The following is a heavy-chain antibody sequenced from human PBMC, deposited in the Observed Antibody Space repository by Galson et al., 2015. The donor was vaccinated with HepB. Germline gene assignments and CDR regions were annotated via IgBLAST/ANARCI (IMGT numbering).Heavy chain of an antibody. V-gene: IGHV1-69*10. D-gene: IGHD6-6*01. CDR2: IIPILGIA. J-gene: IGHJ4*02. Sequence: SVKVSCKASGGTFSSYAISWVRQAPGQGLEWMGGIIPILGIANYAQKFQGRVTITADKSTSTAYMELSSLRSEDTAVYYCARDEGSSSLAGRAFDYWGQGTLVTVSS. CDR1: GGTFSSYA. CDR3: ARDEGSSSLAGRAFDY.